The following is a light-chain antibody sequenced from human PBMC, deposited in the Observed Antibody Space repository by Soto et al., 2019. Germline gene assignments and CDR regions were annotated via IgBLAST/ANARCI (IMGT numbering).Light chain of an antibody. CDR2: TDN. CDR1: SSNIGAGYE. Sequence: QSVLTQPPSVSGAPGQRVTISCIGGSSNIGAGYEVHWYQQLPGTVPKLLIYTDNQRPSGVPDRFSGSKSGTSASLAISGLQSEDEADYYCAAWDDSLNGLYVFGTGTKLTVL. J-gene: IGLJ1*01. V-gene: IGLV1-40*01. CDR3: AAWDDSLNGLYV.